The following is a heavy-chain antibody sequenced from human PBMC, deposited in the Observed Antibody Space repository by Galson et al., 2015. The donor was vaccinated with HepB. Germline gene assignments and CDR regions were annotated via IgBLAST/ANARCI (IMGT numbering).Heavy chain of an antibody. Sequence: SVKVSCKASGGTFSSYAISWVRQAPGQGLEWMGRIIPILDLANYAQKFQGRVTITADKSTSTAYMELSSLRSEDTAVYYCARDSYYDGSGGVEAFDIWGQGTMVTVSS. V-gene: IGHV1-69*04. CDR3: ARDSYYDGSGGVEAFDI. CDR2: IIPILDLA. CDR1: GGTFSSYA. D-gene: IGHD3-22*01. J-gene: IGHJ3*02.